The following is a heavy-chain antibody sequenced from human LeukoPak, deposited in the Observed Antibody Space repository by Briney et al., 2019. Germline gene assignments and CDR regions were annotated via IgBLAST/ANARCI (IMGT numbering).Heavy chain of an antibody. D-gene: IGHD3-10*01. CDR3: AKAVSPGGAFDI. CDR2: ISSGGVTT. V-gene: IGHV3-23*01. Sequence: GGSLRLSCAASGFTFSINAMSWVRQAPGKGLEWVSAISSGGVTTYYADSVKGRFTISRDNSKNTLYLQMNSLRAEDTAVYYCAKAVSPGGAFDIWGQGTMVTVSS. J-gene: IGHJ3*02. CDR1: GFTFSINA.